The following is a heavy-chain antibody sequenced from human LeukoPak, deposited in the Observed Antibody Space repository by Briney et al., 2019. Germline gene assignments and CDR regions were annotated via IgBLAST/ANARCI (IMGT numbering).Heavy chain of an antibody. V-gene: IGHV4-39*01. CDR2: IFETGSA. CDR1: GGSISSDRHY. D-gene: IGHD5-12*01. Sequence: SETLSLTCTASGGSISSDRHYWAWIRQPPGKGLEWIGSIFETGSAHYNPSLESRVTLSVDTSNNQFSLNLRSVTAADTALYYCARRRAMVATKFDSWGQGTRVTVSS. J-gene: IGHJ5*01. CDR3: ARRRAMVATKFDS.